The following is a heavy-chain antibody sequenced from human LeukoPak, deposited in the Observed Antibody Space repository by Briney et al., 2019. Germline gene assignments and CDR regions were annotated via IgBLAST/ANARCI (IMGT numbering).Heavy chain of an antibody. V-gene: IGHV4-61*02. J-gene: IGHJ4*02. CDR3: ARARGAVAIEY. CDR2: IYASGNT. CDR1: GGSISSGSYY. D-gene: IGHD6-19*01. Sequence: SETLSLTCTVSGGSISSGSYYWSWIRQPAGKGLEWIGRIYASGNTNYNPSLKGRVTMTVDTSKNQFSLKLTSVTAADTAVYYCARARGAVAIEYWGQGTLVTVSS.